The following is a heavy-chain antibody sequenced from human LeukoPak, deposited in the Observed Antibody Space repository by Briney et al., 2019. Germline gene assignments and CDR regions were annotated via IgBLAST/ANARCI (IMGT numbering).Heavy chain of an antibody. D-gene: IGHD6-13*01. Sequence: GGSLRLSCAASGFTFSGYAMTWVRQAPGKGLEWVAAIGSGGDITHYADSVKGRLTISRDNYRNMLFLQLNSLRAEDTAVYYCAKDSKIPQQPLDYWGQGTLVTVSS. J-gene: IGHJ4*02. CDR1: GFTFSGYA. CDR3: AKDSKIPQQPLDY. V-gene: IGHV3-23*01. CDR2: IGSGGDIT.